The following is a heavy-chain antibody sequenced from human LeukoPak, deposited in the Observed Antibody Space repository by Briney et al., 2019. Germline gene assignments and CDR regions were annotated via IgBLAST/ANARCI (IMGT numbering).Heavy chain of an antibody. J-gene: IGHJ6*03. CDR2: IYYSGST. V-gene: IGHV4-59*08. CDR1: GGSISSYY. CDR3: ARRGPVTTPYYYYYMDV. D-gene: IGHD4-17*01. Sequence: SETLSLTCTVSGGSISSYYWSWIRQPPGKGLEWIGYIYYSGSTNYSPSLKSRVTISVDTSKNQFSLKLSSVTAADTAVYYCARRGPVTTPYYYYYMDVWGKGPTVTVSS.